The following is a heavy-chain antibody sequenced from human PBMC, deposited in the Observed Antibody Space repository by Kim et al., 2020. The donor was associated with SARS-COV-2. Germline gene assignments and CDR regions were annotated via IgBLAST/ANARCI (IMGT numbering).Heavy chain of an antibody. J-gene: IGHJ6*02. Sequence: GGSLRLSCAASGFTFSSYAMHWVRQAPGKGLEWVAVIWYDGSNKYYADSVKGRFTISRDNSKNTLYLQMNSLRAEDTAVYYCAKSDWLFWSGYSRPPAYGMDVWGQGTTVTVSS. D-gene: IGHD3-3*01. CDR3: AKSDWLFWSGYSRPPAYGMDV. CDR1: GFTFSSYA. V-gene: IGHV3-33*06. CDR2: IWYDGSNK.